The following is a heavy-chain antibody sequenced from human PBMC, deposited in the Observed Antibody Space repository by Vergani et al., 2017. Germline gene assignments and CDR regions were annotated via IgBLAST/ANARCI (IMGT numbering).Heavy chain of an antibody. CDR2: IYYTGRT. J-gene: IGHJ6*02. CDR3: AKANPRNSGYDYLYYYHAMDV. Sequence: QVQLQESGPGLVKPSETLSLTCIVSGGSISSYYWSWIRQPPGKGLDWIGYIYYTGRTNYNPPLKSRVTISVDTSKNQFSLKLSSVTAADTALYYFAKANPRNSGYDYLYYYHAMDVWGQGTTVTVSS. D-gene: IGHD5-12*01. V-gene: IGHV4-59*13. CDR1: GGSISSYY.